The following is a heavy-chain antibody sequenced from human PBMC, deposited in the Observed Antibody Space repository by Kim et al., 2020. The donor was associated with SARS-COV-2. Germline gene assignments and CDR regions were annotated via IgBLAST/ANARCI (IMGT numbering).Heavy chain of an antibody. D-gene: IGHD3-10*01. J-gene: IGHJ4*02. V-gene: IGHV1-3*01. Sequence: SQKFQGRVTITRDTSASTAYMELSSLRSEDTAVYYCARGDITMVRGAIDYWGQGTLVTVSS. CDR3: ARGDITMVRGAIDY.